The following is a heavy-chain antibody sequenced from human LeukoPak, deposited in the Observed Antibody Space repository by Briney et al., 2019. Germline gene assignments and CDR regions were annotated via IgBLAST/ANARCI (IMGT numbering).Heavy chain of an antibody. CDR2: ISYDGSNK. Sequence: GGSLRLSCAASGFTFSSFGIHWVRQAPGKGLEWVAVISYDGSNKYYADSVKGRFTISRDNSKNTLYLQIDSLRAEDTAVYYCARDSTAEGNWGQGTLVMVSS. CDR3: ARDSTAEGN. V-gene: IGHV3-30*03. J-gene: IGHJ4*02. D-gene: IGHD7-27*01. CDR1: GFTFSSFG.